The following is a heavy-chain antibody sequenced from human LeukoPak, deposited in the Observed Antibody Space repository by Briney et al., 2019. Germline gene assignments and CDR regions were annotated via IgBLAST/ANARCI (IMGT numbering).Heavy chain of an antibody. CDR1: GFTFTSSA. Sequence: GASVKVSCKASGFTFTSSAMQWVRQARGQRLERIGWIVVGSGNTNYAQKFQERVTITRDMSTSTAYMELSSLRSEDTAVYYCAAVYCDVTHGDYWGQGTLVTVSA. D-gene: IGHD4-17*01. CDR2: IVVGSGNT. V-gene: IGHV1-58*02. CDR3: AAVYCDVTHGDY. J-gene: IGHJ4*02.